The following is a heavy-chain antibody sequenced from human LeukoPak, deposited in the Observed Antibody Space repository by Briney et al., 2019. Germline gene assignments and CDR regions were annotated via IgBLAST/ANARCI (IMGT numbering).Heavy chain of an antibody. Sequence: SETLSLTCTVSGGSISSSSYYWGWIRQPPGKGLEWIGSIYYSGSTYYNPSLKSRVTISVDTSKNQFSLKLSSVTAADTAVYYCARRGNYGSGIWFDPWGQGTLVSVSS. D-gene: IGHD3-10*01. CDR2: IYYSGST. CDR3: ARRGNYGSGIWFDP. J-gene: IGHJ5*02. CDR1: GGSISSSSYY. V-gene: IGHV4-39*01.